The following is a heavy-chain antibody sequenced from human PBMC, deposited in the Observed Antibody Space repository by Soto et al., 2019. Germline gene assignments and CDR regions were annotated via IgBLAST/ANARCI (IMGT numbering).Heavy chain of an antibody. Sequence: GGSLRLSCAASGFTLSSYAMHWVRQAPGKGLEWVAVISYDGSNKYYADSVKGRFTISRDNAKNSLYLQMNSLRAEDTAVYYCARALRNCVDYWGQGTLVTVSS. CDR3: ARALRNCVDY. CDR1: GFTLSSYA. CDR2: ISYDGSNK. J-gene: IGHJ4*02. V-gene: IGHV3-30-3*01. D-gene: IGHD1-7*01.